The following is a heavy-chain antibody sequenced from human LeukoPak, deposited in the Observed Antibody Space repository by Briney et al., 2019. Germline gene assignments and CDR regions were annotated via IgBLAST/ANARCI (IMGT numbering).Heavy chain of an antibody. V-gene: IGHV1-2*02. D-gene: IGHD6-19*01. CDR2: INPNSGGT. CDR1: GYTCTGYY. CDR3: ASIAVAGADAFDI. J-gene: IGHJ3*02. Sequence: ASVKVSCKASGYTCTGYYMHWVRQAPGQGLEWMGWINPNSGGTNYAQKFQGRVTMTRDTSISTAYMELSRLRSDDTAVYYCASIAVAGADAFDIWGQGTMVTVSS.